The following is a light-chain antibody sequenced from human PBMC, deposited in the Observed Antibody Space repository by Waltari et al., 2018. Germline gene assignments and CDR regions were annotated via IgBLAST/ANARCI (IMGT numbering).Light chain of an antibody. CDR2: CAS. CDR1: QSVSSN. J-gene: IGKJ5*01. CDR3: QQYNDWVT. Sequence: EIVMTQSPATLSVSPGETATLSCRASQSVSSNLAWYQQKPGQGPRLLIFCASTRATAIPPRFSGSGSGTEFTLTISGLHSEDFAVYYCQQYNDWVTFGQGTRLDIK. V-gene: IGKV3-15*01.